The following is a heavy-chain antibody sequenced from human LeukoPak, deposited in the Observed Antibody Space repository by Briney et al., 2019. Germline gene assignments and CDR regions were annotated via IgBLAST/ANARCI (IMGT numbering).Heavy chain of an antibody. D-gene: IGHD2-21*01. CDR3: ARGIFYYFQH. Sequence: SETLSLTCTVSGGSISSYYWSWIRQPPGKGQEWIGYIYYSGSTNYNPSLKSRVTISVDTSKNQFSLKLSSVTAADTAVYYCARGIFYYFQHWGQGTLVTVSS. CDR2: IYYSGST. V-gene: IGHV4-59*01. J-gene: IGHJ1*01. CDR1: GGSISSYY.